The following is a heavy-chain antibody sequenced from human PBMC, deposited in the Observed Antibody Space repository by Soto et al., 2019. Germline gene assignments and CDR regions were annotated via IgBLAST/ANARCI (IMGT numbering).Heavy chain of an antibody. CDR2: ISNSGGNT. Sequence: GGSLRLSCEASGFTSSSYAMSWVRQAPGKGLEWVSVISNSGGNTYYTDSVKGRFTISRDNSKNTLYLQMNSLRAEDTAIYYCAKALGGPNTGLDYWGQGTLVTVSS. V-gene: IGHV3-23*01. CDR1: GFTSSSYA. J-gene: IGHJ4*02. CDR3: AKALGGPNTGLDY. D-gene: IGHD3-16*01.